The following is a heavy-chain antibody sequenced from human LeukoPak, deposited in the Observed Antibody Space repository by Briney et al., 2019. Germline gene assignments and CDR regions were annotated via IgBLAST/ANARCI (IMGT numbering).Heavy chain of an antibody. CDR3: ARHIRRGSGDY. CDR2: INHSGST. CDR1: GGSFSGYY. Sequence: PSETLSLTCAVYGGSFSGYYWSWIRQPLGKGLEWIGEINHSGSTNYNPSLKSRVTISVDTSKNQFSLKLSSVTAADTAVYYCARHIRRGSGDYWGQGTLVTVSS. V-gene: IGHV4-34*01. D-gene: IGHD5-24*01. J-gene: IGHJ4*02.